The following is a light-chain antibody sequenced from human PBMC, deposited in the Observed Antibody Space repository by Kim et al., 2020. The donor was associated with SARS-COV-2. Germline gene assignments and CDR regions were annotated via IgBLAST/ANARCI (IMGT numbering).Light chain of an antibody. Sequence: GPSITLSCTGTRSDIGGYYYVSWYQQHPGKAPKLIIYDATKRPSGVSVRFSGSKSGNTASLTISGLQTEDEGDYYCSSFTVATTFVFGTGTKVTVL. V-gene: IGLV2-14*03. CDR1: RSDIGGYYY. CDR2: DAT. CDR3: SSFTVATTFV. J-gene: IGLJ1*01.